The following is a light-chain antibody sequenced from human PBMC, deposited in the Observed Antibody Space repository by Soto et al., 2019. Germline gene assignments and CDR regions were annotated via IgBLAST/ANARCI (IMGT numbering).Light chain of an antibody. Sequence: QSVLTQPPSASGTPGQRVTISCSGSSSNIGSNYVYWYQQFPGTAPQLLIYRNNQRPSGVPDRFSGSKSGTSASLAISALRPEDEADYYCTVWDDILRGRLFGGGTKLTVL. J-gene: IGLJ2*01. V-gene: IGLV1-47*01. CDR3: TVWDDILRGRL. CDR2: RNN. CDR1: SSNIGSNY.